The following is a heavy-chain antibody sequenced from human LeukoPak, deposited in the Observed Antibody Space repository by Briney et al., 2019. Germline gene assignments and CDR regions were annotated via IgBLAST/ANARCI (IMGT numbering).Heavy chain of an antibody. CDR2: ISAYNGNT. D-gene: IGHD5-18*01. V-gene: IGHV1-18*01. CDR1: GYTFTSYG. CDR3: ARDQDTAMVPASFDY. Sequence: ASVKVSCKASGYTFTSYGISWVRQAPGQGLEWMGWISAYNGNTNYAQKLQGRVTMTTDTSTSTAYMELRSLGSDDTAVYYCARDQDTAMVPASFDYWGQGTLVTVSS. J-gene: IGHJ4*02.